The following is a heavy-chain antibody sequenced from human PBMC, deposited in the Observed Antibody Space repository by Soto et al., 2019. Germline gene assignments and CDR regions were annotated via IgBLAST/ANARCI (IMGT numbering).Heavy chain of an antibody. D-gene: IGHD6-6*01. Sequence: SETLSLTCNVSGDSIDSGGSYWSWIRQRPGKGLEWIGYIYYTGSSYYNPSLKSRLTLSLDTSNNQFSLQLRSVTAADTAVYYCGRERQLGPSSGRLDFWGLGTLVTVSS. V-gene: IGHV4-31*03. CDR3: GRERQLGPSSGRLDF. CDR2: IYYTGSS. J-gene: IGHJ4*02. CDR1: GDSIDSGGSY.